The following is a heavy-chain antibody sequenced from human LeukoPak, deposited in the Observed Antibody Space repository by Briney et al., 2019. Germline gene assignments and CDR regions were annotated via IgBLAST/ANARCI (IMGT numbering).Heavy chain of an antibody. D-gene: IGHD2-15*01. Sequence: PGGSLRLSCAASGFTVSSDYMNWVRQAPGKGLDWVSVIYSGGSTYYADSVKGRFTISRHNSKNTLYLQMNSLRAEDTAVYYCARDRPEYCSGGSCYYYGMDVWGQGTTVTVSS. CDR3: ARDRPEYCSGGSCYYYGMDV. CDR1: GFTVSSDY. J-gene: IGHJ6*02. CDR2: IYSGGST. V-gene: IGHV3-53*04.